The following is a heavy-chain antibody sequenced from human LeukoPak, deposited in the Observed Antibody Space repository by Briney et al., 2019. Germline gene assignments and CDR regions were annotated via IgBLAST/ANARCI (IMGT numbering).Heavy chain of an antibody. CDR1: GYTFTSYG. D-gene: IGHD6-19*01. Sequence: ASVKVSCKASGYTFTSYGISWVRQAPGQGLEWMGWISAYNGNTSYAQKFQGRVTMTRDTSTSTVYMELSSLRSEDTAVYYCARAIAVAGTLTRTFDYWGQGTLVTVSS. CDR3: ARAIAVAGTLTRTFDY. V-gene: IGHV1-18*01. J-gene: IGHJ4*02. CDR2: ISAYNGNT.